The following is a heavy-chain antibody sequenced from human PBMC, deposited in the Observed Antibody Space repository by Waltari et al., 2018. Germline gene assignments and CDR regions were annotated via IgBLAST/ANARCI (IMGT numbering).Heavy chain of an antibody. Sequence: VQLVQSGAEVKKPGASVKVSCKASGYSFTSFDSYWVRQAAGQGLEWMGCVNTCSGNTVDAEKLRGRVTMTRDTSISTAYMELSSLRSEDTAVYYWAREFYYSDAFTGVWGQGTLVTVSS. CDR1: GYSFTSFD. J-gene: IGHJ4*02. CDR2: VNTCSGNT. V-gene: IGHV1-8*01. CDR3: AREFYYSDAFTGV. D-gene: IGHD4-17*01.